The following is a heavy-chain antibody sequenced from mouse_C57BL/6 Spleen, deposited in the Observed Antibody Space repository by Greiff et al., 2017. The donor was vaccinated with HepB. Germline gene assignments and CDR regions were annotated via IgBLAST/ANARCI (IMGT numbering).Heavy chain of an antibody. V-gene: IGHV5-9-1*02. CDR3: TRELITTVVATN. CDR2: ISSGGDYI. CDR1: GFTFSSYA. Sequence: EVKLMESGEGLVKPGGSLKLSCAASGFTFSSYAMSWVRQTPEKRLEWVAYISSGGDYIYYADTVKGRFTISRDNARNTLYLQMSSLKSEDTAMYYCTRELITTVVATNWGQGTLVTVSA. J-gene: IGHJ3*01. D-gene: IGHD1-1*01.